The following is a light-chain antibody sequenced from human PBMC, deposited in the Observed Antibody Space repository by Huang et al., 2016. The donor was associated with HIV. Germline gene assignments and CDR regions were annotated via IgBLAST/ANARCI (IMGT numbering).Light chain of an antibody. V-gene: IGKV1-39*01. CDR1: QTIGTS. J-gene: IGKJ1*01. Sequence: DIQMTQSPSSLSASVGDTITIACRAGQTIGTSLNSYQQRPGDAPHLRIDGASSLQSGVPSRFRGRGSGSDFTLTISGLQPEDFATYYCQQSHFTPPWTFGQGTKVEV. CDR2: GAS. CDR3: QQSHFTPPWT.